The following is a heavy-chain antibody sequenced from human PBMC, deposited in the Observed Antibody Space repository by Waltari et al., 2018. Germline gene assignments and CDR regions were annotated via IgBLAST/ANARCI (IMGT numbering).Heavy chain of an antibody. J-gene: IGHJ4*02. V-gene: IGHV4-34*01. CDR3: ARGEWELLEGQ. CDR2: INHSGST. CDR1: GWSFSGSY. D-gene: IGHD1-26*01. Sequence: QVQLQQWGAGLLKPSATLSLTCAVYGWSFSGSYWSWIRQPPGKGLEWIGEINHSGSTNYNPSLKSRVTISVDTSKNQFSLKLSSVTAADTAVYYCARGEWELLEGQWGQGTLVTVSS.